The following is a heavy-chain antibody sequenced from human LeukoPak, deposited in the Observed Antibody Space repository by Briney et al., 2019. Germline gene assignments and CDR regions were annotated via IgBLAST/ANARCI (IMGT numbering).Heavy chain of an antibody. D-gene: IGHD3-22*01. CDR1: GGSISSYY. CDR2: IYYSGST. CDR3: AREYDYYDSSGPPRTHAFDI. V-gene: IGHV4-59*01. J-gene: IGHJ3*02. Sequence: SETLSLTCTVSGGSISSYYWSWIRQPPGKGLEWIGYIYYSGSTNYNPSLKSRVTISVDTSKNQFSLKLGSVTAADTAVYYCAREYDYYDSSGPPRTHAFDIWGQGTMVTVSS.